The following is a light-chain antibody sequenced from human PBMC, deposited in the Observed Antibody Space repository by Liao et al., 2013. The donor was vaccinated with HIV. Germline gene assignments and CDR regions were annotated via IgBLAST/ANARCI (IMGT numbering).Light chain of an antibody. CDR2: KDT. J-gene: IGLJ3*02. CDR1: VLPKKF. CDR3: YSAADNTGV. V-gene: IGLV3-27*01. Sequence: SYELTQPSSVSVSPGQTARITCSGDVLPKKFARWFQQKPGQAPVVVIYKDTERPSGIPERFSGSSTGTTVTLTISGAQVEDEADYYCYSAADNTGVFGGGTKLTVL.